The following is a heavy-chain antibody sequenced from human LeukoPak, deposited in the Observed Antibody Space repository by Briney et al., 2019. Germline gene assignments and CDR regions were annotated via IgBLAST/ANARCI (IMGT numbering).Heavy chain of an antibody. Sequence: PSETLSLTCAVYGGSFSGYYWSWIRQPPGKGLEWIGEINHSGSTNYNPPLKSRVTISVDTSKNQFSLKLSSVTAADTAVYYCAIELERFYYYGMDVWGQGTTVTVSS. V-gene: IGHV4-34*01. D-gene: IGHD1-1*01. CDR3: AIELERFYYYGMDV. J-gene: IGHJ6*02. CDR2: INHSGST. CDR1: GGSFSGYY.